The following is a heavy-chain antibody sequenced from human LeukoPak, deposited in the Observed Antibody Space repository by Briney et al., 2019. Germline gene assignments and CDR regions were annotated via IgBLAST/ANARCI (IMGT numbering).Heavy chain of an antibody. Sequence: GASVKVSCKASGGTFSSYAISWVRQAPGQGLEGMGGIIPIFGTANYAQKFQGRVTITADESTSTAYMELSSLRSEDTAVYYCAREVEEYCSGGSCYGAHYWGQGTLVTVSS. CDR2: IIPIFGTA. J-gene: IGHJ4*02. CDR1: GGTFSSYA. D-gene: IGHD2-15*01. V-gene: IGHV1-69*13. CDR3: AREVEEYCSGGSCYGAHY.